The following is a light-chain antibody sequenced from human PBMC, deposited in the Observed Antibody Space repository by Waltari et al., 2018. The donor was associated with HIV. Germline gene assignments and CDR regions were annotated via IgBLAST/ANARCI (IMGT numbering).Light chain of an antibody. V-gene: IGKV4-1*01. CDR2: WAS. CDR1: PSVLYSSNNKNY. Sequence: DIVLTQSPDSLAVSLGERATINCTSSPSVLYSSNNKNYLAWYQQKPGQPPKLLIYWASARESGVPDRFSASGSGTDVTLTISSLQAEDVAVYYCQQHYTTPLTFGGGTKVEI. CDR3: QQHYTTPLT. J-gene: IGKJ4*01.